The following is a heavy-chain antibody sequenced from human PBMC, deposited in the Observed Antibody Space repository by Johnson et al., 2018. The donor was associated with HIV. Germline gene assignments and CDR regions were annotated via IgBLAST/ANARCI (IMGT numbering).Heavy chain of an antibody. CDR1: GFTFSSYA. V-gene: IGHV3-23*04. CDR2: ISGSGGST. J-gene: IGHJ3*02. D-gene: IGHD6-13*01. CDR3: ALAAIAAAGDAFDI. Sequence: VQLVESGGGLVQPGGSLRLSCAASGFTFSSYAMSWVRQAPGKRLEWVSSISGSGGSTDYADSVKGRFTISRDNSRDTLYVQMKSLRAEDTAVYYCALAAIAAAGDAFDIWGQGTMVTVSS.